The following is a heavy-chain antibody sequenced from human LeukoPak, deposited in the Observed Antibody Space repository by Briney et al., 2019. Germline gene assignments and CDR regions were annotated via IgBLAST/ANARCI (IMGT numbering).Heavy chain of an antibody. D-gene: IGHD3-22*01. V-gene: IGHV2-70*11. CDR3: ARMQDYYDSGGRRRGNFDY. J-gene: IGHJ4*02. CDR1: GFSLSTSGMC. CDR2: IDWDDDK. Sequence: SGPTLVNPTQTLTLTCTFSGFSLSTSGMCVSWIRQPPGKALEWLARIDWDDDKYYSTSLKTRLTISKDTSKNQVVLTMTNMDPVDTATYYCARMQDYYDSGGRRRGNFDYWGQGTLVTVSS.